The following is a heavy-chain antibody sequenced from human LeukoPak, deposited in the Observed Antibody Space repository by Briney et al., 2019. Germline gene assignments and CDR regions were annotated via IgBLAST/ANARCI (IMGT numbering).Heavy chain of an antibody. CDR2: IYYSGST. V-gene: IGHV4-39*07. D-gene: IGHD5-24*01. Sequence: PSETLSLTCTVSGGSISSSSYYWGWIRQPPGKGLEWIGSIYYSGSTYYNPSLKSRVTISVDTSKNQFSLKLSSVTAADTAVYYCAHFGGVEMATMGGIQMADYWGQGTLVTVSS. J-gene: IGHJ4*02. CDR1: GGSISSSSYY. CDR3: AHFGGVEMATMGGIQMADY.